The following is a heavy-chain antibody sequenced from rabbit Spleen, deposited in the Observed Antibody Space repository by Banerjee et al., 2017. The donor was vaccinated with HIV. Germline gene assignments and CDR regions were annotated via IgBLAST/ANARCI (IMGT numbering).Heavy chain of an antibody. V-gene: IGHV1S40*01. CDR1: GFSFSSRYC. CDR3: ARDLAGVIGWNFNL. Sequence: QSLEESGGDLVKPGASLTLTCTASGFSFSSRYCVCWVRQAPGKGLEWIACIYTGSSGSTYYASWAKGRFTISKTSSTTVTLQMTSLTAADTATYFCARDLAGVIGWNFNLWGPGTLVTVS. J-gene: IGHJ4*01. CDR2: IYTGSSGST. D-gene: IGHD4-1*01.